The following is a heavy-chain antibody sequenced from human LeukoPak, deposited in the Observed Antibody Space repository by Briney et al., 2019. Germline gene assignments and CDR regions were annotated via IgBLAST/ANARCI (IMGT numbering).Heavy chain of an antibody. D-gene: IGHD1-26*01. CDR3: AKHSGSYFVYYFDY. CDR2: ISGSGYNT. CDR1: GFTFSSYG. V-gene: IGHV3-23*01. Sequence: GGALRLSCGVSGFTFSSYGMSWVRQAPGKGLEWVSVISGSGYNTDYADSVKSRFTISRDNYRLYLQMNSLRPEDTAVYYCAKHSGSYFVYYFDYWGQGTLVTVSS. J-gene: IGHJ4*02.